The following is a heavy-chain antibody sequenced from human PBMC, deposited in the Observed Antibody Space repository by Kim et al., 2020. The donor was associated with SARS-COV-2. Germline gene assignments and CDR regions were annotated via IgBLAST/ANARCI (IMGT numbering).Heavy chain of an antibody. CDR2: IYADGGT. J-gene: IGHJ6*02. CDR1: TFTVSSNY. D-gene: IGHD4-17*01. Sequence: GGSLRLSCAASTFTVSSNYVSGVRQAPGKGLEWVSVIYADGGTFYADSVKGRFTISRDNSRNALYLQMNSLRAEDTAVYYCAREGVTTTGYYGLDVWGQGTTVTVSS. V-gene: IGHV3-66*01. CDR3: AREGVTTTGYYGLDV.